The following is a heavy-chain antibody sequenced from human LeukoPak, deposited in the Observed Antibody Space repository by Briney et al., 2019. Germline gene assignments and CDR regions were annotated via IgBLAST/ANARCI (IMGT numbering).Heavy chain of an antibody. D-gene: IGHD1-1*01. Sequence: SETLSLTCTVSGGSISSYYWSWIRQPPGKGLEWIGYIYYSGSTNYNPSLKSRVTISVDTSKNQFSLKLSSVTAADTAVYYRARDRLERDYYYGMDVWGQGTTVTVSS. J-gene: IGHJ6*02. CDR1: GGSISSYY. CDR3: ARDRLERDYYYGMDV. CDR2: IYYSGST. V-gene: IGHV4-59*01.